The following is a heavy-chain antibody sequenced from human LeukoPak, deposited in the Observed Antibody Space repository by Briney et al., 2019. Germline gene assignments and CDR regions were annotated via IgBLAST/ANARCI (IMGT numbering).Heavy chain of an antibody. J-gene: IGHJ5*02. CDR3: VRSVLS. D-gene: IGHD4/OR15-4a*01. CDR1: GFTVNNEY. CDR2: IYTDGRT. V-gene: IGHV3-66*01. Sequence: GGSLRLSCAASGFTVNNEYMYWVRQAPGRGLECVSLIYTDGRTFYSDSVKGRFTISRDNSRNTLDLQMNSLIAEDTAAYFCVRSVLSWGQGTRVTVSS.